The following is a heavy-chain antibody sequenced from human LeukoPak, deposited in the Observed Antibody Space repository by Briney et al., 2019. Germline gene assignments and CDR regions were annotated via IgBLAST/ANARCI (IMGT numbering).Heavy chain of an antibody. CDR3: TRLLEKLNLAEGNEGLFDS. V-gene: IGHV3-48*03. J-gene: IGHJ4*02. CDR2: ISGSGSTI. CDR1: GFTFSDYE. Sequence: GGSLRLSCAASGFTFSDYEMNWVRQAPGKGLEWLSYISGSGSTIYYADSVKGRFTIFRDNAKNSLYLQMNSLKTEDTAVYYCTRLLEKLNLAEGNEGLFDSWGQGTLVTVSS. D-gene: IGHD1-1*01.